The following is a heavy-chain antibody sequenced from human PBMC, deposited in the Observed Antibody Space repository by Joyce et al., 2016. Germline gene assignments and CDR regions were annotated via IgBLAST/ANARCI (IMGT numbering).Heavy chain of an antibody. Sequence: EVQLVESGGGLIQPGGSLRLSCAAYGFPLSSNYMSWVRQAPGKGLECVSAIYSGGSTYYADSVKGRFTISRDNSKNTQYLQMNRLRAEDTAVYYCARAGAVADAFDYWGQGTLVTVSS. D-gene: IGHD6-19*01. CDR2: IYSGGST. V-gene: IGHV3-53*01. CDR1: GFPLSSNY. J-gene: IGHJ4*02. CDR3: ARAGAVADAFDY.